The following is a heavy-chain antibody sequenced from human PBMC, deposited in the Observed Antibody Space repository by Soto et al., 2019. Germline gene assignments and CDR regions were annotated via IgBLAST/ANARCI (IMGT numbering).Heavy chain of an antibody. V-gene: IGHV4-39*01. CDR1: GGSLSSSGYY. J-gene: IGHJ5*02. D-gene: IGHD2-2*01. CDR3: AASSTSSHGP. CDR2: IYYSGST. Sequence: XTLSLPCTVSGGSLSSSGYYWGWIRQPPGKGLEWIGSIYYSGSTYYNPYLKSRVTISLDTSKNQFSLKLRSVPAEDTAVYYCAASSTSSHGPWGQGTLGTVSS.